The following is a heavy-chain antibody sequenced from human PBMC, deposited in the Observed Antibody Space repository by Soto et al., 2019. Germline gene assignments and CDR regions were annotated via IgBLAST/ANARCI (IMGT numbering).Heavy chain of an antibody. J-gene: IGHJ4*02. CDR2: VYYSGTP. CDR3: ARADTAMAPPGY. V-gene: IGHV4-39*01. D-gene: IGHD5-18*01. Sequence: SETLSLTCTVSGGSISSSSFYWGWIRQPPGKGLEWIASVYYSGTPYYNPSLKSRVTISIDTSKTQISLKLKSLTAADTAVYYCARADTAMAPPGYWGQG. CDR1: GGSISSSSFY.